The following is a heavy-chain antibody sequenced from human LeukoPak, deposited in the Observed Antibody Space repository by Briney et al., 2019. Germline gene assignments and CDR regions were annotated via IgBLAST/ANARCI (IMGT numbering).Heavy chain of an antibody. V-gene: IGHV4-30-4*01. D-gene: IGHD4-17*01. CDR2: IYYSGST. Sequence: NPSQTLSLTCTVSGGSISSGDYYWSWIRQPPGKGLEWIGYIYYSGSTYYNPSLKSRVTISLDTSKNQFSLKLSSVTAADTAVYYCAREGHDYGDLGFDYWGQGTLVTVSS. CDR1: GGSISSGDYY. CDR3: AREGHDYGDLGFDY. J-gene: IGHJ4*02.